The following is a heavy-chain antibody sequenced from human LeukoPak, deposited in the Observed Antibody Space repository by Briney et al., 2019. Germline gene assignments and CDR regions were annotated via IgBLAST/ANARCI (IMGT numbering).Heavy chain of an antibody. Sequence: ASVKVSCKASGYTLTSYGFSWVRQAPGQGLEWMGWISAYNGNTNYAQKLQGRVTMTTDTSTTTAYMELRSLRSDDTAMYYCARLGGGGHYYGSGNYRPMYYFDYWGQGTLVTVSS. J-gene: IGHJ4*02. CDR1: GYTLTSYG. CDR2: ISAYNGNT. D-gene: IGHD3-10*01. CDR3: ARLGGGGHYYGSGNYRPMYYFDY. V-gene: IGHV1-18*01.